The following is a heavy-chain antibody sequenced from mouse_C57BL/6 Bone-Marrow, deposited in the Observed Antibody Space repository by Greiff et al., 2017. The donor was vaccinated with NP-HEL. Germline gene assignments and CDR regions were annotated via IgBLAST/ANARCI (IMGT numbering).Heavy chain of an antibody. V-gene: IGHV1-61*01. CDR2: IYPSDSET. CDR3: ARSDYSNYHWYFDV. D-gene: IGHD2-5*01. CDR1: GYTFTSYW. Sequence: QVQLKQPGAELVRPGSSVKLSCKASGYTFTSYWMDWVKQRPGQGLEWIGNIYPSDSETHYNQKFKDKATLTVDKSSSTAYMQLSSLTSEDSAVYYCARSDYSNYHWYFDVWGTGTTVTVSS. J-gene: IGHJ1*03.